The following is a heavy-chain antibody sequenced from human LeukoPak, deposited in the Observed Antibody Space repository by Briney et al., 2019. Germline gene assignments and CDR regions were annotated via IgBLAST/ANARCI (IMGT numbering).Heavy chain of an antibody. Sequence: GGSLRLSCAASGFTFSSYAMSWVRQAPGKGLEWVSAISGSGGSTYYADSVKGRFTISRDNSKNTLYLQMNSLRAEDTAVYYCAKDRHVVVVAAGYYFDYWGQGTLVTVSS. J-gene: IGHJ4*02. D-gene: IGHD2-15*01. V-gene: IGHV3-23*01. CDR2: ISGSGGST. CDR3: AKDRHVVVVAAGYYFDY. CDR1: GFTFSSYA.